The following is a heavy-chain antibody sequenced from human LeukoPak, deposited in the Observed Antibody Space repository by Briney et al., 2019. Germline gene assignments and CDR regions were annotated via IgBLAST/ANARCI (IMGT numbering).Heavy chain of an antibody. CDR3: ARRRWSAYFDY. CDR2: INHSGST. Sequence: SETLSLTCAVYGGSFSGYYWSWIRQPPGKGLEWIGEINHSGSTNYNPSLKSRVTISVDTSKNQFSLKLSSVTAADTAVYYCARRRWSAYFDYWGQGTPLTVSS. D-gene: IGHD4-23*01. CDR1: GGSFSGYY. J-gene: IGHJ4*02. V-gene: IGHV4-34*01.